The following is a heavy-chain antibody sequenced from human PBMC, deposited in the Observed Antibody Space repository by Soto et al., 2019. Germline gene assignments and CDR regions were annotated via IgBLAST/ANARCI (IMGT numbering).Heavy chain of an antibody. J-gene: IGHJ4*02. CDR2: IYYSGST. CDR3: ARDNWVSGSYHFFDY. V-gene: IGHV4-31*03. CDR1: GGSISSGGYY. Sequence: PSETLSLTCTVSGGSISSGGYYWSWIRQHPGKGLEWIGYIYYSGSTYYNPSLKSRVTISVDTSKNQFSLKLSSVTAADTAVYYCARDNWVSGSYHFFDYWGQGTLVTVSS. D-gene: IGHD3-10*01.